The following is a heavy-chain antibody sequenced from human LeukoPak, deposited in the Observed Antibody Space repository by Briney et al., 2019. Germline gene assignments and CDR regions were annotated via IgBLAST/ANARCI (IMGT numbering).Heavy chain of an antibody. CDR1: GFTFSSYG. J-gene: IGHJ4*02. CDR2: ISYDGSNK. CDR3: ASGGYRLRYFDWLSVVQFDY. Sequence: GGSLRLSCAASGFTFSSYGMHWVRQAPGKGLEWVAVISYDGSNKYYADSVKGRFTISRDNSKNTLYLQMNSLRAEDTAVYYCASGGYRLRYFDWLSVVQFDYWGQGTLVTVSS. D-gene: IGHD3-9*01. V-gene: IGHV3-30*03.